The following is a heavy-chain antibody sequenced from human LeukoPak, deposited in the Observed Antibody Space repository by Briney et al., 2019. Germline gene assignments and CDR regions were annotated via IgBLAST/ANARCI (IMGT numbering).Heavy chain of an antibody. V-gene: IGHV1-3*01. CDR1: GYTFTTYG. D-gene: IGHD4-17*01. J-gene: IGHJ4*02. Sequence: ASVKVSCKASGYTFTTYGMHWVRQAPGQRLEWMGWINAGNGNTKYSQNFQGRVTITRDTSASTAYMELSSLRSEDTAVYYCARFSTVTISFDSWGQGTLVTVSS. CDR3: ARFSTVTISFDS. CDR2: INAGNGNT.